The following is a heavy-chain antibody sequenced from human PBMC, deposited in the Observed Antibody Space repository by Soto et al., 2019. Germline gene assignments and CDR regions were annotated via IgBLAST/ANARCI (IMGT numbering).Heavy chain of an antibody. CDR2: INHSGST. CDR1: GGSFSGYY. CDR3: ARERGGSYPYYYYYGMDV. D-gene: IGHD1-26*01. J-gene: IGHJ6*02. V-gene: IGHV4-34*01. Sequence: SETLSLTCAVYGGSFSGYYWSWIRQPPGKGLEWIGEINHSGSTNYNPSLKSRVTISVDTSKNQFSLKLSSVTAADTAVYYCARERGGSYPYYYYYGMDVWGQGTTVTVSS.